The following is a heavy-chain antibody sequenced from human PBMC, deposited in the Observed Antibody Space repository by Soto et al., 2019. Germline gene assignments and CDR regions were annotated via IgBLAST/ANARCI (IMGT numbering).Heavy chain of an antibody. CDR2: IYCDDGK. CDR1: GFSLSTSGMG. D-gene: IGHD6-25*01. CDR3: AHLTWRGKNHYCDY. Sequence: QITMKESGPTLVKPTQNLTLTCTFSGFSLSTSGMGVGWIRQPPGKALEWLAVIYCDDGKQYRPSLRSRLTLXPXSXXSPVVLTMTNVDPEATATYYCAHLTWRGKNHYCDYWDQGSLVSVSS. V-gene: IGHV2-5*02. J-gene: IGHJ4*02.